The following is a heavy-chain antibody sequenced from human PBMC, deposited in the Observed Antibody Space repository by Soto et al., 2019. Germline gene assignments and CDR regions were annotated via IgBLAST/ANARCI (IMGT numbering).Heavy chain of an antibody. CDR2: IYYSGST. CDR3: AREDCSGGSCSPFDY. J-gene: IGHJ4*02. V-gene: IGHV4-59*01. D-gene: IGHD2-15*01. CDR1: GGSISSYY. Sequence: SETLSLTCTVSGGSISSYYWSWIRQPPGKGLEWIGYIYYSGSTNYNPSLKSRVTISVDTSKNQFSLKLSSVTAADTAVYYCAREDCSGGSCSPFDYWGQGTLVTVSS.